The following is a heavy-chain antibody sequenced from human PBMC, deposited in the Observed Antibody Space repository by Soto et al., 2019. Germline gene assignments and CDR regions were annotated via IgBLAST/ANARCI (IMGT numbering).Heavy chain of an antibody. D-gene: IGHD2-2*01. CDR2: IWYDGSNK. Sequence: QVQLVESGGGVVQPGRSLRLSCAASGFTFSSYGMHWVRQAPGKGLEWVAVIWYDGSNKYYADSVKGRFTISRDNSKNTLYLQMNSLRAEDTAVYYCAREYHPGLALFWFDPWGQGTLVTVSS. CDR1: GFTFSSYG. CDR3: AREYHPGLALFWFDP. J-gene: IGHJ5*02. V-gene: IGHV3-33*01.